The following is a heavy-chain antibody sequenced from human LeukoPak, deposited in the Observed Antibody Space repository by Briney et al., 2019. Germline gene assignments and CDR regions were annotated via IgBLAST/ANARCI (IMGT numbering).Heavy chain of an antibody. J-gene: IGHJ3*02. CDR3: AIADYDILTGYLNDAFDI. V-gene: IGHV4-61*02. CDR2: IYTSGST. D-gene: IGHD3-9*01. CDR1: GGSISSGSYY. Sequence: SETLSLTCTVSGGSISSGSYYWSWIRQPAGKGLEWIGRIYTSGSTYYNPSLKSRVTISVDTSKNQFSLKLSSVTAADTAVYYCAIADYDILTGYLNDAFDIWGQGTMVTVSS.